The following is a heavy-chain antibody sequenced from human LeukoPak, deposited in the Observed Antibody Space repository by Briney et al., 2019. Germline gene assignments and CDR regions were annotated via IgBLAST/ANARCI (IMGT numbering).Heavy chain of an antibody. J-gene: IGHJ5*02. D-gene: IGHD4-4*01. CDR1: GFSFSAYG. V-gene: IGHV3-33*01. CDR3: AREDSNYVGWFDP. CDR2: IWYDGSSK. Sequence: PGRSLRLSCAASGFSFSAYGVHWVRQAPGKGLEWVAVIWYDGSSKDYADSVKGRFTISRDNSKNTLYLQMNSLRAEDTAVYYCAREDSNYVGWFDPWGQGTLVTVSS.